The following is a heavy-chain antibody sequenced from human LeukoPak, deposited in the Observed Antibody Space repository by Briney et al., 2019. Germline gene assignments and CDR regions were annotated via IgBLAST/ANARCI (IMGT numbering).Heavy chain of an antibody. J-gene: IGHJ4*02. Sequence: GGSLRLSCAASGFTFSNYWMSWVCQAPGKGLEWVANIKQDGSEQYYVDSVKGRFTISRDNAKNSLYLQMNSLRPEDTAVYYCARPDIAVAGDVLDYWGQGTLVTVSS. CDR3: ARPDIAVAGDVLDY. CDR2: IKQDGSEQ. D-gene: IGHD6-19*01. V-gene: IGHV3-7*01. CDR1: GFTFSNYW.